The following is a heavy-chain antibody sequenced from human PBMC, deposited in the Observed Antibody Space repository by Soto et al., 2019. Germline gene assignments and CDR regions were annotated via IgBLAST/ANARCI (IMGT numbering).Heavy chain of an antibody. CDR1: GYSLTELS. CDR2: FDPEDGET. Sequence: GASVKVSCEVCGYSLTELSMHWVRQAPGKGLEWMGGFDPEDGETIYAQKFQGRVTMTEDTSTDTAYMELSSLRSEDTAVYYCATDSRFVHQVATISDAFDIWGQGTMVTVSS. D-gene: IGHD5-12*01. J-gene: IGHJ3*02. CDR3: ATDSRFVHQVATISDAFDI. V-gene: IGHV1-24*01.